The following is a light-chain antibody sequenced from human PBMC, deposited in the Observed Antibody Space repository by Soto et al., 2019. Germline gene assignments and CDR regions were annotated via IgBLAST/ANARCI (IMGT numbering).Light chain of an antibody. CDR2: DAS. Sequence: DIQMTRSPSSLSSSVGDRVTITFRASQGIAKSLAWYQQKPGKAPKRLIYDASSLESGVPSRFSGSGSGTEFTLTISSLQPDDFATYYCQQYNSFWTFGQGTKVDIK. V-gene: IGKV1-5*01. J-gene: IGKJ1*01. CDR3: QQYNSFWT. CDR1: QGIAKS.